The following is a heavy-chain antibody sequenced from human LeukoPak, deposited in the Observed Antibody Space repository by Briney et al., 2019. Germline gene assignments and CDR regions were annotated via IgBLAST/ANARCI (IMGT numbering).Heavy chain of an antibody. CDR3: ARGSGSYSPGDAFDI. D-gene: IGHD3-10*01. CDR1: GESMTTNNDC. J-gene: IGHJ3*02. V-gene: IGHV4-39*07. Sequence: PSETLSLTCSVSGESMTTNNDCWGWIRQSPEKGLEWIGSTYHSGSTYYNPSLKSRVTISVDTSKNQFSLKLSSVTAADTAVYYCARGSGSYSPGDAFDIWGQGTMVTVSS. CDR2: TYHSGST.